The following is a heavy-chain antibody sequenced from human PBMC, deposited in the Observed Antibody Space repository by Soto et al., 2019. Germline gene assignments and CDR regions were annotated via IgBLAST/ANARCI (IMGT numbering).Heavy chain of an antibody. CDR2: ISYDGSNK. CDR1: GFTFSSYG. D-gene: IGHD3-10*01. J-gene: IGHJ4*02. Sequence: ESGGGVVQPGRSLRLSCAASGFTFSSYGMHWVRQAPGKGLEWVAVISYDGSNKYYADSVKGRFTISRDNSKNTLYLQMNSLRAEDTAVYYCAKSGRWLHLRYFDYWGQGTLVTVSS. V-gene: IGHV3-30*18. CDR3: AKSGRWLHLRYFDY.